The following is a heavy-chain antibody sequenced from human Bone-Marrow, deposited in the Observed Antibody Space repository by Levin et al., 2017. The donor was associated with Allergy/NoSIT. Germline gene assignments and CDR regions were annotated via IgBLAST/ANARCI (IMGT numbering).Heavy chain of an antibody. D-gene: IGHD3-10*01. CDR2: IYHSGST. CDR1: GGSISSSNW. J-gene: IGHJ6*02. CDR3: ARDLRQLLWFGELRGVDYYYYGMDV. V-gene: IGHV4-4*02. Sequence: SQTLSLTCAVSGGSISSSNWWSWVRQPPGKGLEWIGEIYHSGSTNYNPSLKSRVTISVDKSKNQFSLKLSSVTAADTAVYYCARDLRQLLWFGELRGVDYYYYGMDVWGQGTTVTVSS.